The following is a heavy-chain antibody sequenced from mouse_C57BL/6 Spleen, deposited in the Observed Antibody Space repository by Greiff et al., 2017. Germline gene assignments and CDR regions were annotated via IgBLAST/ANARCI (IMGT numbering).Heavy chain of an antibody. D-gene: IGHD1-1*01. CDR2: IHPNSGST. J-gene: IGHJ3*01. V-gene: IGHV1-64*01. Sequence: QVQLQQPGAELVKPGASVKLSCKASGYTFTSYWMHWVKQRPGQGLEWIGMIHPNSGSTNYNEKFKSKATLTVDKSSSTAYMQLSSLTSEDSAVYNCAREGDGSSYPAYWGQGTLVTVSA. CDR3: AREGDGSSYPAY. CDR1: GYTFTSYW.